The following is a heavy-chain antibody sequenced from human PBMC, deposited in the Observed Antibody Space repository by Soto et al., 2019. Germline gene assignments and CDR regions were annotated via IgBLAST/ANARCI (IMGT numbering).Heavy chain of an antibody. CDR1: GHTFTSYW. D-gene: IGHD3-3*01. J-gene: IGHJ6*02. V-gene: IGHV5-10-1*01. Sequence: GESLKISCKASGHTFTSYWISWVRQMPGKGLEWMGRIDPSDSYTNYSPSFQGHVTISVDKSLSSAFLQWSSLKASDSAMYYCARLRWSAGVKGGGYYAMGVWGQGTTVTVSS. CDR2: IDPSDSYT. CDR3: ARLRWSAGVKGGGYYAMGV.